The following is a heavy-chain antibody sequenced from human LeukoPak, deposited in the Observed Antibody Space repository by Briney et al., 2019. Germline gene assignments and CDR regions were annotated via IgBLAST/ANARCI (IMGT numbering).Heavy chain of an antibody. CDR2: IIPIFGTA. V-gene: IGHV1-69*13. CDR3: ASLGSGYVINY. CDR1: GYTFTGYH. Sequence: ASVKVSCKASGYTFTGYHMRWVRQAPGQGLEWMGGIIPIFGTANYAQKFQGRVTITADESTSTAYMELSSLRSEDTAVYYCASLGSGYVINYWGQGTLVTVSS. J-gene: IGHJ4*02. D-gene: IGHD5-12*01.